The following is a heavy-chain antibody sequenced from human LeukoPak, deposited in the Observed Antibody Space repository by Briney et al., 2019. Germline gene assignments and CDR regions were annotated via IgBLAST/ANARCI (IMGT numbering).Heavy chain of an antibody. J-gene: IGHJ5*02. CDR3: ARDVEMATITPTYNWFDP. CDR2: IYISGST. D-gene: IGHD5-24*01. Sequence: SETLSLTCTVSGGSISSYYWSWIRQPAGKGLEWIGRIYISGSTNYNPSLKSRVTMSVDTSKNQFSLKLSSVTAADTAVYYCARDVEMATITPTYNWFDPWGQGTLVTVSS. V-gene: IGHV4-4*07. CDR1: GGSISSYY.